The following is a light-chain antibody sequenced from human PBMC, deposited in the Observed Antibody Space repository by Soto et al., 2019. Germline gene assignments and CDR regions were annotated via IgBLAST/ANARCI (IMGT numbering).Light chain of an antibody. CDR2: KAS. V-gene: IGKV1-5*03. J-gene: IGKJ1*01. CDR3: QHYNSYSEA. CDR1: QSISTW. Sequence: DIKMTQSPSTLPASVGDRVTIACRASQSISTWLAWYQQKPGKAPNLLIYKASYLASGVPSRFSGGGSGTEFTLTISSLQPDDFATYYCQHYNSYSEAFGQGTKVDIK.